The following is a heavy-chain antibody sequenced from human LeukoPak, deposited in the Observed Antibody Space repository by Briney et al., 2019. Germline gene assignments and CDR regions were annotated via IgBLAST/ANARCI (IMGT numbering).Heavy chain of an antibody. CDR2: INHSGST. V-gene: IGHV4-34*01. CDR1: GGSFSGYY. CDR3: ARGWPLQHLRSRYCSGGSCYSYYYYYGMDV. Sequence: PSETLSITCAVYGGSFSGYYWSWIRQPPGKGLEWIGEINHSGSTNYNPSLKSRVTISVDTSKNQFSLKLSSVTAADTAVYYCARGWPLQHLRSRYCSGGSCYSYYYYYGMDVWGQGTTVTVSS. D-gene: IGHD2-15*01. J-gene: IGHJ6*02.